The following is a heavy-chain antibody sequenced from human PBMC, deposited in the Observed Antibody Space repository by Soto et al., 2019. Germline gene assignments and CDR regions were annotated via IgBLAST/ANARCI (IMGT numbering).Heavy chain of an antibody. Sequence: AGGSLRLSCAASGFTFSSYAMSWVRQAPGKGLEWVSAISGSGGSTYYADSVKGRFTISRDNSKNTLYLQMNSLTAEATAGYYCEHGSLDSISVVATLAEVYYGPTYG. V-gene: IGHV3-23*01. CDR3: EHGSLDSISVVATLAEVYYGPTYG. CDR2: ISGSGGST. D-gene: IGHD5-12*01. CDR1: GFTFSSYA. J-gene: IGHJ6*01.